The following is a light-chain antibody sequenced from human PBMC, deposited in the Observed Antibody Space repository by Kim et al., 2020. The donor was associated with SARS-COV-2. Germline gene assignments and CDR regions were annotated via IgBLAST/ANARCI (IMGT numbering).Light chain of an antibody. V-gene: IGKV3-15*01. J-gene: IGKJ4*01. CDR2: GAS. Sequence: EVVMTQSPATLSVSPGERATLSCRASQSVSSSLAWYQQKPGQAPRLLIYGASARATDIPGRFSGSGSGTEFTLTISSLQSEDFAVYYCQQDSNWPLTFGGGTKVEI. CDR1: QSVSSS. CDR3: QQDSNWPLT.